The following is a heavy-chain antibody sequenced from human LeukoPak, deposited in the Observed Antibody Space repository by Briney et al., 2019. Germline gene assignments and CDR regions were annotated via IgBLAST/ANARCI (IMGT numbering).Heavy chain of an antibody. J-gene: IGHJ6*03. D-gene: IGHD4-17*01. Sequence: GSSVKVSCKASGGTFINYATSWVRQAPGQGLEWMGGIIPIFGTANYAQKFQGRVTITTDESTSTAYMELSSLRSEDTAVYYCAQTVTTYDYYMDVWGKGTTVTVSS. CDR1: GGTFINYA. V-gene: IGHV1-69*05. CDR2: IIPIFGTA. CDR3: AQTVTTYDYYMDV.